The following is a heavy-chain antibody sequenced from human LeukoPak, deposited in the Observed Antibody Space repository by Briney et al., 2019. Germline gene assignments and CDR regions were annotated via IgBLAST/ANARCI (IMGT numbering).Heavy chain of an antibody. Sequence: GGSLRLSCTASGITFGDNVMSWVRQAPGKGLEWVSSISSSSSYIYYADSVKGRFTISRDNAKNSLYLQMNSLRAEDTAVYYCARDRPSGWSHDYWGQGTLVTVSS. V-gene: IGHV3-21*01. D-gene: IGHD6-19*01. J-gene: IGHJ4*02. CDR1: GITFGDNV. CDR3: ARDRPSGWSHDY. CDR2: ISSSSSYI.